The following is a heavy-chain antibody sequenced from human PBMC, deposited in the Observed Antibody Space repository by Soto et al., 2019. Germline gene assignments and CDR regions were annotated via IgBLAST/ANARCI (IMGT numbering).Heavy chain of an antibody. D-gene: IGHD6-13*01. V-gene: IGHV4-4*07. CDR3: VRYSPIAAGCADG. CDR2: MFPGGSS. J-gene: IGHJ6*04. Sequence: QVQLQESGPGLVKPSETLSLTCSVSGDSVSDFYWGWVRQPAGKGLEWIGRMFPGGSSNYNPSLKSRVTMSIDTSKTQFSLRLTAVTAADTAVYYCVRYSPIAAGCADGWGRGTKVTVSS. CDR1: GDSVSDFY.